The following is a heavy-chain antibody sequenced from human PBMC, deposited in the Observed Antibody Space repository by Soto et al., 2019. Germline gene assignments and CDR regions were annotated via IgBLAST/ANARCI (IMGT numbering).Heavy chain of an antibody. J-gene: IGHJ6*02. V-gene: IGHV3-7*05. Sequence: GGSLRLSCAASGFTFSSYWMSWVRQAPGKGLEWVANIKQDGSEKYYVDSVKGRFTISRDNAKNSLYLQMNSLRAEDTAVYYCARDTGRVVAAMDYYYYGMDVWGQGTTVTVSS. D-gene: IGHD2-15*01. CDR2: IKQDGSEK. CDR3: ARDTGRVVAAMDYYYYGMDV. CDR1: GFTFSSYW.